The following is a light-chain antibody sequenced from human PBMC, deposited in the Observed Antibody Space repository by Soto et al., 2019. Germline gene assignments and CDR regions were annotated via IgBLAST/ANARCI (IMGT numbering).Light chain of an antibody. CDR3: QQYNNWPLT. V-gene: IGKV3-15*01. Sequence: EIVMTQSPATLAVSPGERATLSCRASQSVSSKLAWYQQRRGQAPRLLIFGASTRATGIPARFSGSGSGTEFTLTISGLQSEDFAVYYCQQYNNWPLTFGGGTTVEIK. CDR2: GAS. J-gene: IGKJ4*01. CDR1: QSVSSK.